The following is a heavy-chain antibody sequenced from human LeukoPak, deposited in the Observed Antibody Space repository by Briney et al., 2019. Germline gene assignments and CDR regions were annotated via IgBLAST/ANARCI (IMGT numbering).Heavy chain of an antibody. J-gene: IGHJ4*02. CDR2: IRSEAYGGTT. V-gene: IGHV3-49*03. Sequence: GGSLRLSCTTSGFSFGEYAMSWFRQAPGKGLELVGFIRSEAYGGTTEYVASVKGRFTIPRDDSESLAYLQMTSLKIEDTAVYYCTKGWGDYWGRGTLVTVSS. CDR1: GFSFGEYA. CDR3: TKGWGDY. D-gene: IGHD6-19*01.